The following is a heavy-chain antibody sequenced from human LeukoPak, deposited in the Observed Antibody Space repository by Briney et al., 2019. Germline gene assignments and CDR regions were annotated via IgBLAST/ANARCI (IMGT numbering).Heavy chain of an antibody. CDR1: GFTFSRYG. CDR3: ARERDTTGTTLGLDAFDI. Sequence: PGGSLRLSCAASGFTFSRYGMHWVRQAPGKGLEWVAVISYDGNIRYYADSVKGRFTIFRDNSKNTLYLQMSSLRAEDTAVYYCARERDTTGTTLGLDAFDIWGQGTMVTVSS. D-gene: IGHD1-1*01. V-gene: IGHV3-30*03. J-gene: IGHJ3*02. CDR2: ISYDGNIR.